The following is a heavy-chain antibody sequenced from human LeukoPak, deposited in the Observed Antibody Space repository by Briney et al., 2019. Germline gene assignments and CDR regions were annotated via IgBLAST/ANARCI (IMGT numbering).Heavy chain of an antibody. D-gene: IGHD6-13*01. CDR2: MYHSGTT. CDR3: VRVKYTSSSDKYFDF. J-gene: IGHJ2*01. Sequence: SETLSLTCTVSGYSISSGYYWGWIRQPPGKGLEGIGSMYHSGTTSYNPSLRSRVTISVDTSKNQFSLKVNSVTAADTAVYYCVRVKYTSSSDKYFDFWGRGTLVTVSS. CDR1: GYSISSGYY. V-gene: IGHV4-38-2*02.